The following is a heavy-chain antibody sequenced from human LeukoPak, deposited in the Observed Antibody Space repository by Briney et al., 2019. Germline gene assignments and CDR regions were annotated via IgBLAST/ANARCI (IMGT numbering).Heavy chain of an antibody. CDR2: TEEEGSEI. CDR1: GCSCIVYL. J-gene: IGHJ4*02. CDR3: ARDRGYSTFDY. V-gene: IGHV3-7*01. Sequence: GGSLMLFCAASGCSCIVYLMTCVRHPPGKGRQGGADTEEEGSEINYVDSVKRRFTISRDNAKDSLYLQMNSLRVDDTAVYYCARDRGYSTFDYWGQGTLVTVSS. D-gene: IGHD4-23*01.